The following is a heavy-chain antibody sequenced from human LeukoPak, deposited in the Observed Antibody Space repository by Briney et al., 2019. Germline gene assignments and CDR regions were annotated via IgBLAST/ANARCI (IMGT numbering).Heavy chain of an antibody. J-gene: IGHJ5*02. Sequence: SETLSLTGTVSGGSISSDNYYWGWIRQPPGMALEWVGSIHYSGVTYYNPSLKSRVTISVDTSKNHFSLKLSSVTAADTAVYYCARQIHGERKLDWFDPWGQGTLVTVSS. CDR1: GGSISSDNYY. D-gene: IGHD3-10*01. CDR2: IHYSGVT. CDR3: ARQIHGERKLDWFDP. V-gene: IGHV4-39*02.